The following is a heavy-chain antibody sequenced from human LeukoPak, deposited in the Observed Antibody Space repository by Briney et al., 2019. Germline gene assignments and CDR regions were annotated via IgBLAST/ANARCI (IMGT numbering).Heavy chain of an antibody. D-gene: IGHD3-9*01. CDR3: ARGRVAILTGYSTFDY. Sequence: ASVKVSCKASGYTFTGYYMHWVRQAPGQGLEWMGWMNPNSGNTGYAQKFQGRVTITRNTSTSTAYMELSSLRSEDTAVYYCARGRVAILTGYSTFDYWGQGTLVTVSS. J-gene: IGHJ4*02. CDR1: GYTFTGYY. V-gene: IGHV1-8*03. CDR2: MNPNSGNT.